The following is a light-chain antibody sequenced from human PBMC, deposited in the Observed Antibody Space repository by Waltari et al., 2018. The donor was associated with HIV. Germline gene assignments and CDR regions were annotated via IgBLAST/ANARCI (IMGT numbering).Light chain of an antibody. CDR2: GDN. CDR1: SSNIGAGFD. Sequence: QSVLTQSPSVSGAPGQRVTIPCTATSSNIGAGFDVHWYQHLPGTAPKLLIFGDNHRPSGVPDRFSGSMSGTSASLAITWLQADDEAYYYCQSYDSGLRGWVFGGGTKLTVL. CDR3: QSYDSGLRGWV. V-gene: IGLV1-40*01. J-gene: IGLJ3*02.